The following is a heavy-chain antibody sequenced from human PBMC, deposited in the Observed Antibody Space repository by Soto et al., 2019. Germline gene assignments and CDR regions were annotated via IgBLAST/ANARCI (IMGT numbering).Heavy chain of an antibody. J-gene: IGHJ3*01. V-gene: IGHV3-74*01. CDR2: ISGDGSST. D-gene: IGHD1-7*01. CDR3: ARSLPGTPGAFDL. CDR1: EFPFRSYW. Sequence: PGGSLRLSCAASEFPFRSYWMHWVRQSPGKGLVWVSRISGDGSSTNYADSVKGRFTISRDNAKNTVYLQIDSLRAEDTAVYYCARSLPGTPGAFDLWGQGIMITVSS.